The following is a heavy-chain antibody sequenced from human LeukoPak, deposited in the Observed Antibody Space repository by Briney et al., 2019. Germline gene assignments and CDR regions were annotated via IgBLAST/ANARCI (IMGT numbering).Heavy chain of an antibody. D-gene: IGHD2-8*01. Sequence: SETLSLTCAVYGGSFSGYYWSWIRRPPGKGLEWIGEINHSGSTNYNPSLKSRVTISVDTTKNQFSLKLSSVTAANTAVYYCARGPWCMPPHYCYYYYYYMDVWGKGTTVTVSS. CDR1: GGSFSGYY. CDR2: INHSGST. V-gene: IGHV4-34*01. CDR3: ARGPWCMPPHYCYYYYYYMDV. J-gene: IGHJ6*03.